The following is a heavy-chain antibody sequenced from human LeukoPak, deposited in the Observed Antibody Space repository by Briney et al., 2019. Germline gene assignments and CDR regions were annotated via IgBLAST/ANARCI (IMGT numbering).Heavy chain of an antibody. CDR2: IKPDGSEI. CDR3: ARAVLPDDSVYRPFDY. D-gene: IGHD5/OR15-5a*01. J-gene: IGHJ4*02. Sequence: GGSLRVSRVGYGLTFGSYSMTGIRQAPGKGLEWVANIKPDGSEIHYVGSVEGRFTIAIHNAKTSVYLQMNSLCAEDTALYYCARAVLPDDSVYRPFDYWLQGTLVTVSS. V-gene: IGHV3-7*01. CDR1: GLTFGSYS.